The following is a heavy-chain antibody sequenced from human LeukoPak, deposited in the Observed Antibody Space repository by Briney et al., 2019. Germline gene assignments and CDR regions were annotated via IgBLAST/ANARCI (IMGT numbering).Heavy chain of an antibody. D-gene: IGHD6-6*01. CDR2: INQDGSEK. CDR3: AREGAYRPSSPAGY. V-gene: IGHV3-7*01. Sequence: PGGSLRLSCAASGFTFSSYWMSWVRQAPWKGLEWVANINQDGSEKYFVGSVKGRFTISRDNAKHSLYLQMNSLRAEDTAVYYCAREGAYRPSSPAGYWGQGTLVTVSS. J-gene: IGHJ4*02. CDR1: GFTFSSYW.